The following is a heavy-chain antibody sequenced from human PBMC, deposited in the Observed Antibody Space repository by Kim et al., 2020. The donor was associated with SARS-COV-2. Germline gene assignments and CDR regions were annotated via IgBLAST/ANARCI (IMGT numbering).Heavy chain of an antibody. Sequence: GGSLRLSCVGSGFTVSDNYISWVRQAPGKGLAWDSVIYSGGGTYYADSVKGRFTISRDSSKNTVYLQMNSLRTEDTAVYHCAKDPGHSLFVDFDPWGQGILVTAS. CDR1: GFTVSDNY. CDR3: AKDPGHSLFVDFDP. CDR2: IYSGGGT. D-gene: IGHD3-10*02. J-gene: IGHJ5*02. V-gene: IGHV3-66*02.